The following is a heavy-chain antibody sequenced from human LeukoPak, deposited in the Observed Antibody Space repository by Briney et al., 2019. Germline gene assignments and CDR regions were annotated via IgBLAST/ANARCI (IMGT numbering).Heavy chain of an antibody. D-gene: IGHD1-1*01. CDR3: ARDWNPRYYYYMDV. Sequence: SGGSLRLSCAASGFSVGTNYMTWVRQAPGKGLEWVSYISSSGSTIYYADSVKGRFTISRDNAKNSLYLQMNSLRAEDTAVYYCARDWNPRYYYYMDVWGKGTTVTVSS. J-gene: IGHJ6*03. CDR1: GFSVGTNY. CDR2: ISSSGSTI. V-gene: IGHV3-11*04.